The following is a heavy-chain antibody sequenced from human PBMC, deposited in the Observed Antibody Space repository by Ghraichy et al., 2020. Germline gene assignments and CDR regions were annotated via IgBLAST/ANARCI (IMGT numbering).Heavy chain of an antibody. CDR1: GFTLSDYY. J-gene: IGHJ4*02. V-gene: IGHV3-74*01. Sequence: GGSLRLSCAASGFTLSDYYMGWFRQAPGKGLVWVSRISSGGSYTDYADSVNGRFTITRDNDKSKLYLQMNSLRAEDTAVYYCARDTPTAGQVYDYWGQGILVTISS. CDR3: ARDTPTAGQVYDY. CDR2: ISSGGSYT. D-gene: IGHD6-13*01.